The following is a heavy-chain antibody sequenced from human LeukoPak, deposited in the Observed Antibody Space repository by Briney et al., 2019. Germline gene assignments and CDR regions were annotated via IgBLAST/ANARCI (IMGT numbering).Heavy chain of an antibody. V-gene: IGHV3-23*01. J-gene: IGHJ4*02. D-gene: IGHD3-22*01. CDR2: ISGSGGST. CDR3: ARRGNRDSRGFYLDFDY. Sequence: GGSLRLSCAASGFTFSSYAMSWVRQAPGKGLEWVSAISGSGGSTYYADSVKGRFTISRDNSKNTLYLQMNSLRAEDTAVYYCARRGNRDSRGFYLDFDYWGQGNLVTVSS. CDR1: GFTFSSYA.